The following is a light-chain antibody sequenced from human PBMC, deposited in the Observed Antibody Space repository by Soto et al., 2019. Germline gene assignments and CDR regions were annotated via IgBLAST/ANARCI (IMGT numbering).Light chain of an antibody. J-gene: IGLJ1*01. CDR3: SSYTSSSTSV. CDR2: EVS. V-gene: IGLV2-14*01. Sequence: QSVLTQPASVSGSPGQSITMSCTGTSSDVGGHDYVSWYQQHPGKVPKLMIYEVSNRPSGVSNRFSGSKSGNTASLTISGLQAEDEADYYCSSYTSSSTSVFGTGTRSPS. CDR1: SSDVGGHDY.